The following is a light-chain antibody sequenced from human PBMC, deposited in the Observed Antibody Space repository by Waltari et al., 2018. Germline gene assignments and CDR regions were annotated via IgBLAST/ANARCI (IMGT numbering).Light chain of an antibody. CDR1: SSDVGSYNL. Sequence: QSALTPPASVSGSPGQSIPISCTGTSSDVGSYNLVSWYQQHPGKAPKLMIYEGSKRPSGVSNRFSGSKSGNTASLTISGLQAEDEADYYCCSYAGSRVVFGGGTKLTVL. CDR2: EGS. CDR3: CSYAGSRVV. J-gene: IGLJ2*01. V-gene: IGLV2-23*01.